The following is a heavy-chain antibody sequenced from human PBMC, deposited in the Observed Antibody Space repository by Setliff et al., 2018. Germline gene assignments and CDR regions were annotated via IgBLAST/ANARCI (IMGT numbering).Heavy chain of an antibody. D-gene: IGHD2-8*01. Sequence: GGSLRLSCAASGFTFSSYAMSWVRQAPGKGLEWVSAISGSGGSTYYADSVKGRFTISRDNAKNSLYLQMNSLRVEDTAVYYCANDVRGGVYEIWGQGTMVTVSS. V-gene: IGHV3-23*01. CDR3: ANDVRGGVYEI. J-gene: IGHJ3*02. CDR1: GFTFSSYA. CDR2: ISGSGGST.